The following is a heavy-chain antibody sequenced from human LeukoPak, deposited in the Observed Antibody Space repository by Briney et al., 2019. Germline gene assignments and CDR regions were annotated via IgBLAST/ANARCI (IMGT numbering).Heavy chain of an antibody. Sequence: TGGSLRLSCAASGFIVSSNYMSWVRQAPGKGLEWVSVIYSGGSTYYADSVKGRFTISRDNSKNTLYLQMNSLRAEDTAVYYCAREANPYYYYDSSGYPKHAFDIWGQGTMVTVSS. CDR2: IYSGGST. CDR1: GFIVSSNY. V-gene: IGHV3-53*01. D-gene: IGHD3-22*01. J-gene: IGHJ3*02. CDR3: AREANPYYYYDSSGYPKHAFDI.